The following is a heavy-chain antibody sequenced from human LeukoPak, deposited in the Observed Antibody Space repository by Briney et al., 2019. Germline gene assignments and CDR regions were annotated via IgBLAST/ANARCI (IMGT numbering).Heavy chain of an antibody. CDR3: ARHPTYQYCSGTSCQRAPFDY. D-gene: IGHD2-2*01. CDR2: IYHSGST. V-gene: IGHV4-38-2*01. J-gene: IGHJ4*02. CDR1: GYSISSGYY. Sequence: PSETLSLTCAVSGYSISSGYYWGWIRQPPGKGLEWIGSIYHSGSTYYNPSLKSRVTISVDTSKNQFSLKLSSVTAADTAVYYCARHPTYQYCSGTSCQRAPFDYWGQGTLVTVSS.